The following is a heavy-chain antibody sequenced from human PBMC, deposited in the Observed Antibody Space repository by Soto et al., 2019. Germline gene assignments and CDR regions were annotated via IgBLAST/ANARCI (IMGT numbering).Heavy chain of an antibody. D-gene: IGHD3-3*01. CDR2: IRSKANNYAA. J-gene: IGHJ3*02. V-gene: IGHV3-73*01. CDR3: TRASYDFWAFDI. Sequence: PGGSLRLSCAASGFTFSGSAVHWVRQASGKGLEWVGRIRSKANNYAAAYAASVKGRFTISRDDSNNTAYLQMNSLQTDDTAVYFCTRASYDFWAFDIWAQGTMVTVSS. CDR1: GFTFSGSA.